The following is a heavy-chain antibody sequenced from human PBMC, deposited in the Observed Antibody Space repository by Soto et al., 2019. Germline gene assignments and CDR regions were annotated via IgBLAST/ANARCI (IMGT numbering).Heavy chain of an antibody. CDR3: ARGRPQKGGYCSSTSCYSYYYYYYMDV. V-gene: IGHV4-59*01. D-gene: IGHD2-2*01. CDR1: GGSISSYY. CDR2: IYYSGST. J-gene: IGHJ6*03. Sequence: SETLSLTCTVSGGSISSYYWSWIRQPPGKGLEWIGYIYYSGSTNYNPSLKSRVTISVDTSKNQFSLKLSSVTAADTAVYYCARGRPQKGGYCSSTSCYSYYYYYYMDVWGKGTTVT.